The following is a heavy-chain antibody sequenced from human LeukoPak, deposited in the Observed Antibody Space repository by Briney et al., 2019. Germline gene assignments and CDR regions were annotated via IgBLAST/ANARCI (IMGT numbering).Heavy chain of an antibody. Sequence: SETLSLTCTVSGGSISSYYWSWLRQPPGNGLEWIGCVYSSGSTSHNPSLKSRVTISVDTSKNQFSLKLSSVTAADTAVYYCARGADQGGWLWAFDIWGQGTMVTVSS. CDR3: ARGADQGGWLWAFDI. CDR1: GGSISSYY. CDR2: VYSSGST. D-gene: IGHD2-21*01. V-gene: IGHV4-59*01. J-gene: IGHJ3*02.